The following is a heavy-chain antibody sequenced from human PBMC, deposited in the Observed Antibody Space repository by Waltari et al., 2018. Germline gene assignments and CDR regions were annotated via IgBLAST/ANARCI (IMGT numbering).Heavy chain of an antibody. J-gene: IGHJ4*02. Sequence: QLQLQESGPGLVKPSETLFLTCTVSGGSISSSSYYWGWIRQPPGKGLEWIGSIYYSGSTYYNPSLRSRVTISGDTSKNQFSLKLSSVTAADTAVYYCARDKPLGVPAAIPVGGGYDYWGQGTLVTVSS. CDR2: IYYSGST. CDR3: ARDKPLGVPAAIPVGGGYDY. CDR1: GGSISSSSYY. D-gene: IGHD2-2*01. V-gene: IGHV4-39*07.